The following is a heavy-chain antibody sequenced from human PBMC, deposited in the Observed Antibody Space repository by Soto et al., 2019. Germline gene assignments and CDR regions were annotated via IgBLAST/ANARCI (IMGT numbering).Heavy chain of an antibody. CDR1: GFTFSRYG. J-gene: IGHJ5*02. CDR3: ARDDDYEANAIDL. D-gene: IGHD4-17*01. V-gene: IGHV3-33*01. Sequence: LRLSCVASGFTFSRYGMHWVRQAPGKGLEWVAVIWNDGSKQVYDDSVKGRFTISRDNSKSTLYLEMDSLRDEDTSVYYCARDDDYEANAIDLWGQGTLVTVSS. CDR2: IWNDGSKQ.